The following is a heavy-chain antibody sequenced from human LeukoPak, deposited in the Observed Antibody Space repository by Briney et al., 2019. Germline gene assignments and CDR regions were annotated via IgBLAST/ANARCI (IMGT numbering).Heavy chain of an antibody. CDR2: INAGNGNT. CDR1: GYTFTSYA. V-gene: IGHV1-3*01. Sequence: ASVKVSCKASGYTFTSYAMHWVRQAPGQRLEWMGWINAGNGNTKYSQKFQGRVTITRDTSASTAYMELSSLRSEDTAVYYCARNMGYSYRPPDAFDIWGQGTMVTVSS. D-gene: IGHD5-18*01. J-gene: IGHJ3*02. CDR3: ARNMGYSYRPPDAFDI.